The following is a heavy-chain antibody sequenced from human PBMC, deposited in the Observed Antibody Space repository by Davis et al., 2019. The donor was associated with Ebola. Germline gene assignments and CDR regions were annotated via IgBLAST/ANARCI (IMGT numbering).Heavy chain of an antibody. Sequence: GESLKISCAASGFTFSSYAMSWVRQAPGKGLEWVSAISGSGGSTYYADSVKGRFTISRDNSKNTLYLQMNSLRAEDTAVYYCARGLSGYYTGMPYYGMDVWGKGTTVTVSS. CDR3: ARGLSGYYTGMPYYGMDV. CDR2: ISGSGGST. V-gene: IGHV3-23*01. D-gene: IGHD3-3*01. CDR1: GFTFSSYA. J-gene: IGHJ6*04.